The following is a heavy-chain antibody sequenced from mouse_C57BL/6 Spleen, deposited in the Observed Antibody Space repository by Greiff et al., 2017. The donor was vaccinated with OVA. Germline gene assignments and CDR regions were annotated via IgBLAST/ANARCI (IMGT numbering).Heavy chain of an antibody. Sequence: VQLQQPGAELVKPGASVTLSCKASGYSFTSYWMHWVKQRPGQGLEWIGMIHPYSGTTNYNENFKSKATLTGDNSSSTAYMQLSSLTSEDSAVYYCARLYDAWFAYWGQGTLVTVSA. CDR1: GYSFTSYW. CDR2: IHPYSGTT. CDR3: ARLYDAWFAY. D-gene: IGHD2-3*01. V-gene: IGHV1-64*01. J-gene: IGHJ3*01.